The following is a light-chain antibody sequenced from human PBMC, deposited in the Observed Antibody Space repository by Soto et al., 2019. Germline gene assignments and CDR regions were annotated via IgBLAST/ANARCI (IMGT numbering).Light chain of an antibody. CDR2: EVN. Sequence: QSVLTHPASLSGSPGQSITIACTGPISDICAYDYVFWSQQHRGKTLKLMISEVNNRPSGVSNRFTGSNSGNPAHLTISRLQAEDEAEYFCFSFATTSTHVCGTGTKVTVL. J-gene: IGLJ1*01. CDR3: FSFATTSTHV. V-gene: IGLV2-14*01. CDR1: ISDICAYDY.